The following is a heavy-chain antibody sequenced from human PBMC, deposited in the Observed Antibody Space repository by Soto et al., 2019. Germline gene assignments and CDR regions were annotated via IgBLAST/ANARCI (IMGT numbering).Heavy chain of an antibody. CDR2: ISASNGDT. J-gene: IGHJ6*03. CDR1: GYTFTSHG. Sequence: QVQLVQSGAEVKKPGASVKVSCKASGYTFTSHGISWVRQAPGQGLEWMGWISASNGDTNYAQKFQGRVTVTTDTSTSTGYMELRSLRSEDTAVYYCARMVRGSNIAYYRYLDVWGKGTRVTVSS. D-gene: IGHD3-10*01. CDR3: ARMVRGSNIAYYRYLDV. V-gene: IGHV1-18*01.